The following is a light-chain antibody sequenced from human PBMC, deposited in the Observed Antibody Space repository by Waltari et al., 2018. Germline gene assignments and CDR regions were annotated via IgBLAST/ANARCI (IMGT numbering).Light chain of an antibody. CDR3: QVWDSSSDRV. CDR1: HIGRRS. Sequence: SFVLTQPPSVSVAPGKTARITCGGSHIGRRSVHWYQQKTGQAPVLVIVYDSGRPSGMPGRFSGSSSGDTATLTITRVEAGDEADYFCQVWDSSSDRVFGGGTKLTVL. V-gene: IGLV3-21*04. J-gene: IGLJ2*01. CDR2: YDS.